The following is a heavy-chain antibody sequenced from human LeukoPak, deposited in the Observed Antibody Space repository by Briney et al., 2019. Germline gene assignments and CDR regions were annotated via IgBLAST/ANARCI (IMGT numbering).Heavy chain of an antibody. V-gene: IGHV4-39*01. CDR3: ARQIVGTSWNYYYSYIDV. D-gene: IGHD1-1*01. CDR1: GGSISSSLYH. Sequence: SETLSLTCGVSGGSISSSLYHWGWLRQPPGKGLEWIGNVFHSGNTYSSPSLQSRVAFSVDTSKNQFSLKLTSVTATDTAVYYCARQIVGTSWNYYYSYIDVWGKGTSVSVSS. CDR2: VFHSGNT. J-gene: IGHJ6*03.